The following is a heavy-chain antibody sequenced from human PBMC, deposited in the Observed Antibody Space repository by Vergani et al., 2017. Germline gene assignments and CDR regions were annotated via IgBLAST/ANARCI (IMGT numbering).Heavy chain of an antibody. CDR3: VRDTRRYFLDSIDGGDSDSPPFVPAV. J-gene: IGHJ3*01. D-gene: IGHD2-21*01. V-gene: IGHV4-59*01. Sequence: QVRLQESGPGLVRPSETLSLTCTVSGGSLTPYYWSWIRQSPRKGLEWIGNIYYNGRTKYNPSLKSRATISADTSKDQFSLRLTSMTAADTAVYYCVRDTRRYFLDSIDGGDSDSPPFVPAVWGLGTGVIVSS. CDR1: GGSLTPYY. CDR2: IYYNGRT.